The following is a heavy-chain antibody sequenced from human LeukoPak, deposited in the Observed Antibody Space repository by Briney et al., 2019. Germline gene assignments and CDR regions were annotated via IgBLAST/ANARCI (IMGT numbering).Heavy chain of an antibody. Sequence: ASAKVSCKASGYTFTSYGITWVRQAPGQGLEWMGWISTYNGNTNYAQNLQGRVTMTADTSTSTAYMELRSLISDDTAVYYCARGRGSTSRYWGQGTLVTVSS. CDR3: ARGRGSTSRY. CDR1: GYTFTSYG. J-gene: IGHJ4*02. V-gene: IGHV1-18*01. D-gene: IGHD5-12*01. CDR2: ISTYNGNT.